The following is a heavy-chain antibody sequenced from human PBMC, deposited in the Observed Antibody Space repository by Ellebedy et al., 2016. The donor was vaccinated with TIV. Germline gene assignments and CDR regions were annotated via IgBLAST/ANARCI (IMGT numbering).Heavy chain of an antibody. J-gene: IGHJ4*02. Sequence: GESLKISXAASGFTFSSYWMHWVRQAPGKGLVWVSHMNSDGSDTYYADSVKGRFTISRDNAKNTVYLQMKSLRAEDTAVYYCARGGNWNYVQIGYWGQGTLVTVSS. V-gene: IGHV3-74*01. CDR3: ARGGNWNYVQIGY. CDR1: GFTFSSYW. CDR2: MNSDGSDT. D-gene: IGHD1-7*01.